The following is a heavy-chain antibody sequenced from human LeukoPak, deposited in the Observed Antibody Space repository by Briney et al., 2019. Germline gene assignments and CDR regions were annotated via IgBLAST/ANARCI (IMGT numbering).Heavy chain of an antibody. J-gene: IGHJ4*02. V-gene: IGHV1-69*04. CDR3: ARVYYDSSGYYPLDY. Sequence: GSSVKVSCKASGGTFSSYAISWVRQAPGQGLEWMGRIIPILGIANYAQKFQGRVTITADKSTSTAYMELSSLRSEDTAVYYCARVYYDSSGYYPLDYWGQGTLVTVTS. CDR1: GGTFSSYA. D-gene: IGHD3-22*01. CDR2: IIPILGIA.